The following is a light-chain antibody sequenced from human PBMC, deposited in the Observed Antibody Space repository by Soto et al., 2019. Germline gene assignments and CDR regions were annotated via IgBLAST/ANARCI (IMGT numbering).Light chain of an antibody. J-gene: IGKJ1*01. CDR2: WAS. CDR3: QQYYPTPPT. Sequence: DIVMTQSPDSLAVSLGERATINCKSSQSVLYSSNNKNYLAWYQQRPGQPPNLLIYWASTRESGVPERFSGSGSGTDFTLTITSLQAEDVAVYYCQQYYPTPPTFGQGTKVDIK. V-gene: IGKV4-1*01. CDR1: QSVLYSSNNKNY.